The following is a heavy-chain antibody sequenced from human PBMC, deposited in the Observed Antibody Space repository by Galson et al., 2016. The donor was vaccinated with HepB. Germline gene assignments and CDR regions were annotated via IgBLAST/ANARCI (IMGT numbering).Heavy chain of an antibody. V-gene: IGHV3-23*01. D-gene: IGHD3-22*01. J-gene: IGHJ4*02. CDR2: ISGLTGST. CDR1: GFTFSSYA. CDR3: AKMRYPYYSDITAYYGDY. Sequence: SLRLSCAASGFTFSSYAMNWVRQAPGKGLEWVSTISGLTGSTYYADSVKGRFTISSDNSKNTLYLQMNSLRDEDTAVYYCAKMRYPYYSDITAYYGDYWGQGTLVTVSS.